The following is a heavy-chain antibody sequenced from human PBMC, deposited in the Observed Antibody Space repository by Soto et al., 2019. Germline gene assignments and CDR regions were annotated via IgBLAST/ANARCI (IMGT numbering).Heavy chain of an antibody. CDR2: INHSGST. V-gene: IGHV4-34*01. CDR3: ARGTLDIVVVPAAMAANYYMDV. D-gene: IGHD2-2*03. CDR1: GGSFSGYY. Sequence: QVQLQQWGAGLLKPSETLSLTCAVYGGSFSGYYWSWIRQPPGKGLEWIGEINHSGSTNYNPSLKSRVTISVDTSKNQCSLKLSSVTAADTAVYYCARGTLDIVVVPAAMAANYYMDVWGKGTTVTVSS. J-gene: IGHJ6*03.